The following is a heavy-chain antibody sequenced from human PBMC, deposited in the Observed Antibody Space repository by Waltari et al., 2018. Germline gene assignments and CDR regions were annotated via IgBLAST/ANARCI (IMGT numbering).Heavy chain of an antibody. J-gene: IGHJ4*02. CDR1: GGSIRTSFH. CDR2: VYYSGST. CDR3: ARDTEGGRPGASYDY. V-gene: IGHV4-39*07. Sequence: QLQLQESGPGLVKPSETLSLTCTVSGGSIRTSFHWGWIRQPPGKGLEWIGSVYYSGSTHDSPSLKRRGTISVDTSKNQFSLNLTSVTAADTAVYYCARDTEGGRPGASYDYWGQGTLVTVSS. D-gene: IGHD2-2*01.